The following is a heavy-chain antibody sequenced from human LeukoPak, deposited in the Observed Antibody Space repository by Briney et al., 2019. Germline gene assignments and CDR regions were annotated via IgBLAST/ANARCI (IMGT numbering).Heavy chain of an antibody. CDR1: GYTFTNYG. D-gene: IGHD6-13*01. CDR3: ARDQSLVAYSSTWFDY. Sequence: ASVKVSCKASGYTFTNYGISWVRQAPEQGDEWMGWISAYNGNTDYAQNLQGRVTMTTDTLTSTAYMELRSLRSDDTAVYYCARDQSLVAYSSTWFDYWGQGTPVTVSS. J-gene: IGHJ4*02. CDR2: ISAYNGNT. V-gene: IGHV1-18*01.